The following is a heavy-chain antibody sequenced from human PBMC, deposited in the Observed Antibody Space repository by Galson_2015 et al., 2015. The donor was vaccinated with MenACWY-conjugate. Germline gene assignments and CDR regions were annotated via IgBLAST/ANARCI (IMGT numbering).Heavy chain of an antibody. CDR1: GFTFSSYW. J-gene: IGHJ4*02. V-gene: IGHV3-74*01. D-gene: IGHD5/OR15-5a*01. CDR2: LNADGASI. Sequence: SLRLSCAASGFTFSSYWMHWVRQTPGKGLVWVARLNADGASINYGDTVQGRFTISSANAKNTMHLQMNSLRAEDTAVYYCARMRYSVTWNGFDYWGRGTLVTVSS. CDR3: ARMRYSVTWNGFDY.